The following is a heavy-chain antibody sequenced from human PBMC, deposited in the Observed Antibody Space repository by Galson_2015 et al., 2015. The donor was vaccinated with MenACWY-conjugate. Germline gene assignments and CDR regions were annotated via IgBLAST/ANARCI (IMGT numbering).Heavy chain of an antibody. CDR2: ITGSGAAS. CDR3: AKDPNGDFVGAFDM. Sequence: SLRLSCAASGFTLSSYAVTWVRQAPGKGLQWVSAITGSGAASYYADSVRGRFTASRDISKNTVYLQMKALRAEDTARYFCAKDPNGDFVGAFDMWGQGTMVTVSS. J-gene: IGHJ3*02. D-gene: IGHD6-6*01. V-gene: IGHV3-23*01. CDR1: GFTLSSYA.